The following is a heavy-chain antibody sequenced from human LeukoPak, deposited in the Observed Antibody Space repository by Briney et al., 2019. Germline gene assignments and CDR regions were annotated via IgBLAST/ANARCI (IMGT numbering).Heavy chain of an antibody. CDR3: ARGHGILRVGGFAFDI. D-gene: IGHD1-14*01. CDR1: GYTFTGYY. Sequence: ASVKVSCKASGYTFTGYYMHWVRQAPGQGLEWMGWISPNSGGTNYAQKFQGRVTMTRDTSITTTYMELSRLRPDDTAVYYCARGHGILRVGGFAFDIWGQGTMVTVSS. V-gene: IGHV1-2*02. J-gene: IGHJ3*02. CDR2: ISPNSGGT.